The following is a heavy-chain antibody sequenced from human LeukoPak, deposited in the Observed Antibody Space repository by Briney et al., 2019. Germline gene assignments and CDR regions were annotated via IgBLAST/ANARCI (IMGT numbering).Heavy chain of an antibody. V-gene: IGHV3-9*01. D-gene: IGHD5-24*01. CDR2: ISWNSGSI. CDR1: GFTFDDYA. Sequence: GGSLRLSCAASGFTFDDYAMHWVRQAPGKGLEWVSGISWNSGSIGYADSVKGRFTISRDNAKNSLYLQINSLRAEDTALYYCAKDFQTGDDMRWLPYDYWGQGTLVTVSS. J-gene: IGHJ4*02. CDR3: AKDFQTGDDMRWLPYDY.